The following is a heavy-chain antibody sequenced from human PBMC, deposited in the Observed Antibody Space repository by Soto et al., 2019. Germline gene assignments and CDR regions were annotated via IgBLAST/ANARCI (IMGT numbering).Heavy chain of an antibody. Sequence: PGGSLRLSCAASGFTFSDYYMSWIRQAPGKGLEWVSYISSSGSTIYYADSVKGRFTISRDNSKNTLYLQMNSLRAEDTAVYYCAKGFFRFRWLQDYWGQGTLVTVSS. D-gene: IGHD5-12*01. J-gene: IGHJ4*02. CDR2: ISSSGSTI. V-gene: IGHV3-11*04. CDR1: GFTFSDYY. CDR3: AKGFFRFRWLQDY.